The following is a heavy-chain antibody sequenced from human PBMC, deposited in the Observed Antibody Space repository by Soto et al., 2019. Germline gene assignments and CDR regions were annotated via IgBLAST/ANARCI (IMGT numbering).Heavy chain of an antibody. CDR2: IYYSGST. Sequence: SETLSLTCTVSGGSISSGGYYWSWIRQHPGKGLEWIGYIYYSGSTYYNPSLKSRVTISVDTSKNQFSLKLSSVTAADTAVYYCARADRLRGKYFDYWGQGTLVTVSS. CDR1: GGSISSGGYY. J-gene: IGHJ4*02. CDR3: ARADRLRGKYFDY. V-gene: IGHV4-31*03. D-gene: IGHD3-16*01.